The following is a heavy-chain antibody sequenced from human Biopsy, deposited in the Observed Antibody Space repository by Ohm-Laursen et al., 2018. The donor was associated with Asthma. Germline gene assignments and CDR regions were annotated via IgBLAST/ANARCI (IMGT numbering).Heavy chain of an antibody. CDR3: AKDPGIYGDNVAGMDV. CDR2: ISYDGSTK. J-gene: IGHJ6*02. Sequence: SLRLSCSASGFSFSEFVMHWVRQAPGKGLEWVAVISYDGSTKYYADSVKGRFTISRDNSKNTLYLQMSSLRVEDTAVYYCAKDPGIYGDNVAGMDVWGQGTAVNVSS. D-gene: IGHD4-17*01. CDR1: GFSFSEFV. V-gene: IGHV3-30*18.